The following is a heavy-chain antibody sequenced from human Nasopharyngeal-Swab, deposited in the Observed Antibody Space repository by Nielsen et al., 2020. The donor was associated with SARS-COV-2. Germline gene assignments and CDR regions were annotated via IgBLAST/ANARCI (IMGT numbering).Heavy chain of an antibody. D-gene: IGHD4-17*01. CDR2: ISWNSGSI. CDR3: AKDMWPTVTTPDY. J-gene: IGHJ4*02. CDR1: GFTFADYA. Sequence: GGSLRLSCAASGFTFADYAMHWARQAPGKGLEWVSGISWNSGSIGYADSVKGRFTISRDNAKNSLYLQMNSLRAEDTALYYCAKDMWPTVTTPDYWGQGTLVTVSS. V-gene: IGHV3-9*01.